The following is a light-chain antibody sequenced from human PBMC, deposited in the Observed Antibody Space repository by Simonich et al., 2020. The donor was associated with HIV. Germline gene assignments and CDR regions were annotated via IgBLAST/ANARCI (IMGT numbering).Light chain of an antibody. V-gene: IGKV4-1*01. Sequence: DIVMTQSPDSLTVSLGERATIHCKSSQSVLSSSNNKNYLTWYQQKPGQPPKLLIYWASTRESGVPDRFSGSGSGTDFTLTITSLQAEDVAVYYCQQRSNWPLTFGPGTKVKI. CDR3: QQRSNWPLT. CDR2: WAS. J-gene: IGKJ3*01. CDR1: QSVLSSSNNKNY.